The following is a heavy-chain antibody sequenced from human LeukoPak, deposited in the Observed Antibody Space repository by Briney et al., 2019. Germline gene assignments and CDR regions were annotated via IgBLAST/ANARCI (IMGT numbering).Heavy chain of an antibody. D-gene: IGHD4-11*01. Sequence: ASVKVSCKVSGYTFTDYYMHWVQQAPGNGLEWMGLVDPEDGETIYAEKFQGRVTITADTSTDTAYMELSSLRSEDTAVYYCATDYSNFQDWFDPWGQGTLVTVSS. V-gene: IGHV1-69-2*01. CDR2: VDPEDGET. CDR1: GYTFTDYY. J-gene: IGHJ5*02. CDR3: ATDYSNFQDWFDP.